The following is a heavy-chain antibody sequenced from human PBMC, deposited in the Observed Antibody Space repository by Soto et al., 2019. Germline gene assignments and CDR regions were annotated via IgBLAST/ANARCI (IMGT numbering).Heavy chain of an antibody. Sequence: GGSLRLSCAASGFTFSDHYMDWVRQVPGKGLEWVGRSKNKANNYTTEYAASVKGRFTISRDDSKNSLYLQMNSLKTEDTAVYYCSRVSVAYYYMDVWGKGTTVTVSS. CDR1: GFTFSDHY. V-gene: IGHV3-72*01. CDR3: SRVSVAYYYMDV. CDR2: SKNKANNYTT. J-gene: IGHJ6*03.